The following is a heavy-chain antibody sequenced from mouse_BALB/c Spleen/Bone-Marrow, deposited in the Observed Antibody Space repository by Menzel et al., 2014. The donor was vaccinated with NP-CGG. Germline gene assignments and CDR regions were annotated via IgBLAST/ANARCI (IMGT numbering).Heavy chain of an antibody. D-gene: IGHD2-14*01. J-gene: IGHJ2*01. CDR2: ISSGSSTI. Sequence: EVKLQESGGGLVQPGGPRKLSCAASGFTFSSFGMHWVRQAPEKGLEWVAYISSGSSTIYYADTVKGRFTISRDNPKNTLFLQMTSLRSEDTAMYYCARSLYYRYDFFDYWGQGTTLSVSS. V-gene: IGHV5-17*02. CDR1: GFTFSSFG. CDR3: ARSLYYRYDFFDY.